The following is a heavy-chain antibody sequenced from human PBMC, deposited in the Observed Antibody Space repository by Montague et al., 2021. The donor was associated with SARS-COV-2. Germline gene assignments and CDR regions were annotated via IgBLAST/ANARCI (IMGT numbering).Heavy chain of an antibody. J-gene: IGHJ4*03. D-gene: IGHD2-15*01. Sequence: SETLSLTCTVSGASISSYYWSWIRQPPGKGLEWIGYIYYSGSTNYNPSLKSRVTISVDTSKNQFSLKLSSVTAADTAVYYCARHGLGYCSDGSCYSGLDDWGQGTLVTVSS. V-gene: IGHV4-59*01. CDR1: GASISSYY. CDR2: IYYSGST. CDR3: ARHGLGYCSDGSCYSGLDD.